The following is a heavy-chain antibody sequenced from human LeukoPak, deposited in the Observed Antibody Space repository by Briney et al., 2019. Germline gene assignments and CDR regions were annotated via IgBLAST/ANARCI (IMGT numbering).Heavy chain of an antibody. CDR2: INPSGGST. CDR3: ARGGGRYFDWLLYLKSLSQNGYFDY. Sequence: ASVKVSCKASGGTFSSYAISWVRQAPGQGLEWMGIINPSGGSTSYAQKFQGRVTMTRDTSTSTVYMELSSLRSEDTAVYYCARGGGRYFDWLLYLKSLSQNGYFDYWGQGTLVTVSS. D-gene: IGHD3-9*01. V-gene: IGHV1-46*01. J-gene: IGHJ4*02. CDR1: GGTFSSYA.